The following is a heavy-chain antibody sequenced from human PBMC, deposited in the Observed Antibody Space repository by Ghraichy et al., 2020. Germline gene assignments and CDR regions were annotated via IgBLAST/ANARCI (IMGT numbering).Heavy chain of an antibody. CDR3: ARDGNSIWPSYFDY. V-gene: IGHV3-21*01. CDR1: GFTFNNYS. Sequence: GGSLRLSCAASGFTFNNYSMNWVRQAPGKGLEWVSSISSSGTSIYYADSVKGRFTISRDNAKDSLYLQMNSLRAEDTAVYYCARDGNSIWPSYFDYWGQGTLVTVSS. J-gene: IGHJ4*02. D-gene: IGHD6-13*01. CDR2: ISSSGTSI.